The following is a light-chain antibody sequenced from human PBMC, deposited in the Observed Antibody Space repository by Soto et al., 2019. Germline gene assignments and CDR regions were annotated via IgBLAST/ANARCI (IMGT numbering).Light chain of an antibody. CDR2: RIN. J-gene: IGLJ2*01. Sequence: QSALTQAPSASGTPGQRVTISCSGTSSNIGSNYVYWYQQLPGTAPKLLIYRINQRPSGVPDRFSGSKSGTSASLAISRLRSEDEADYYCAAWDDSLSGVVFGGGTQLTVL. CDR1: SSNIGSNY. CDR3: AAWDDSLSGVV. V-gene: IGLV1-47*01.